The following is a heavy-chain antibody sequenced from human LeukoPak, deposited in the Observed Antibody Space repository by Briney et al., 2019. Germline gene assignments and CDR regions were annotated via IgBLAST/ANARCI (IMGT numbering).Heavy chain of an antibody. Sequence: PSETLSLTCTVSGGSISSSSYYWGWVRQPPGKGLEWIGSIYYSGSTYYNPSLKSRVTISVDTSKNQFSLKLSSVTAADTAVYYCAREGIAAAGTIWGGRSDWFDPWGQGTLVTVSS. CDR2: IYYSGST. CDR1: GGSISSSSYY. V-gene: IGHV4-39*02. J-gene: IGHJ5*02. CDR3: AREGIAAAGTIWGGRSDWFDP. D-gene: IGHD6-13*01.